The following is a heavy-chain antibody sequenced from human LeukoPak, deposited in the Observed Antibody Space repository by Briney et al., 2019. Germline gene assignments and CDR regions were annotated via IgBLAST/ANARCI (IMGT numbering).Heavy chain of an antibody. J-gene: IGHJ6*03. Sequence: PGESLRLSCAASGFTFDDYAMNWVRQVPGRGLEWVSGINWNGRITEYADSVKDRFTISRHNTKNSLYLYMNNLGGEDTALYFCARGSVQLWLRDTYYYMDVWGKGTTVTVSS. CDR3: ARGSVQLWLRDTYYYMDV. CDR1: GFTFDDYA. V-gene: IGHV3-20*04. CDR2: INWNGRIT. D-gene: IGHD5-18*01.